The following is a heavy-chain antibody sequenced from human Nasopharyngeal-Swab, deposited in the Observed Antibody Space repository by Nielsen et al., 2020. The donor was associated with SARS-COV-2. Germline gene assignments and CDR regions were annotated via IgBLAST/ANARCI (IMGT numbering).Heavy chain of an antibody. CDR2: INHSGST. J-gene: IGHJ4*02. CDR1: GGSFSGYY. CDR3: ARGRYGIFGVVIGYFDY. Sequence: SCAVYGGSFSGYYWSWIRQPPGKGLEWIGEINHSGSTNYNPSLKSRVTISVDTSKNQFSLKLSSVTAADTAVYYCARGRYGIFGVVIGYFDYWGQGTLVTVSS. V-gene: IGHV4-34*01. D-gene: IGHD3-3*01.